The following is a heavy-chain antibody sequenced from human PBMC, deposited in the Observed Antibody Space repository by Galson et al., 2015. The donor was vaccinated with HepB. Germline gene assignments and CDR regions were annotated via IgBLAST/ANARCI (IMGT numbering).Heavy chain of an antibody. D-gene: IGHD6-13*01. V-gene: IGHV3-48*01. Sequence: SLRLSCAASGFTFSSYSMNWVRQAPGKGLEWVSYISSSSSTIYYADSVKGRFTISRDNAKNSLYLQMNSLRAEDTAVYYCAREESSSWYRRGLDPWGQGTLVTVSS. CDR2: ISSSSSTI. J-gene: IGHJ5*02. CDR3: AREESSSWYRRGLDP. CDR1: GFTFSSYS.